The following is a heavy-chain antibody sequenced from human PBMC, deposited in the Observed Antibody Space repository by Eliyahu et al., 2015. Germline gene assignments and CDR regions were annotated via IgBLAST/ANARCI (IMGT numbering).Heavy chain of an antibody. V-gene: IGHV4-34*02. D-gene: IGHD6-19*01. Sequence: QVQLQQWGAGLLKPSETLSLTCAVYGGSFXGYFWSWIRQPPGKGPGWVGEINRSGGTHYTPSLKSRLTMSLDVWKNQFSLRLTSVTAADTAVYYCARGAGLLLDPHNYLDVWGKGTTVTVSS. CDR2: INRSGGT. J-gene: IGHJ6*04. CDR3: ARGAGLLLDPHNYLDV. CDR1: GGSFXGYF.